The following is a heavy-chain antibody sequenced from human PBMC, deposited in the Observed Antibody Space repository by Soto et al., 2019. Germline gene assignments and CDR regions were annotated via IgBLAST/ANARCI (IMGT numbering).Heavy chain of an antibody. CDR1: GYTFTSYA. Sequence: QVQLVQSGAEVKKPGASVKVSCKASGYTFTSYAMHWVRQAPGQRLEWMGWINAGNGNTTYSQKFKGRVTTTRDTPGRTASLGRSSMRCDDAAVYYCARPPYDGSVSHLGYCGQGTLVAVSS. D-gene: IGHD3-10*01. CDR3: ARPPYDGSVSHLGY. CDR2: INAGNGNT. V-gene: IGHV1-3*01. J-gene: IGHJ4*02.